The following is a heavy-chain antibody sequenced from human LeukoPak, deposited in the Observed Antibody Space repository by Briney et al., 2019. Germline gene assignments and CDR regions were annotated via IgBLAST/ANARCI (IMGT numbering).Heavy chain of an antibody. CDR3: ARDCPNQFRYYDFWSGNTSPPYGMDV. J-gene: IGHJ6*02. D-gene: IGHD3-3*01. CDR2: ISSSSSYI. V-gene: IGHV3-21*01. Sequence: PGGSLRLSCAASGFTFSSYSMNWVRQAPGKGLEWVSSISSSSSYIYYADSVKGRFTISRDNAKNSLYLQMNSLRAEDTAVYYCARDCPNQFRYYDFWSGNTSPPYGMDVWGQGTTVTVSS. CDR1: GFTFSSYS.